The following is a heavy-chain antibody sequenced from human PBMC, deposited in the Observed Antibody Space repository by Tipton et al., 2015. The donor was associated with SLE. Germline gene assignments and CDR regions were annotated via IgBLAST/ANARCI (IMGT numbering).Heavy chain of an antibody. CDR1: GGSISSYY. D-gene: IGHD1-26*01. CDR2: IYTSGST. CDR3: ARGGSYPDP. Sequence: LSLTCTVSGGSISSYYWSWIRQPPGKGLEWIGYIYTSGSTNYNPSLKSRVTISVDTSKNQFSLKLSSVTAADTAVYYCARGGSYPDPWGQGTLVTVSS. J-gene: IGHJ5*02. V-gene: IGHV4-4*09.